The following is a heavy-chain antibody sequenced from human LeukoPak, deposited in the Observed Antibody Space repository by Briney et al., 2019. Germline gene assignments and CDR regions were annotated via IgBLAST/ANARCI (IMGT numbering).Heavy chain of an antibody. CDR2: IYYSGST. Sequence: SETLSLTCTVSGGSISSYYWSWIRQPPGKGLEWIGYIYYSGSTNYNPSLKSRVTISVDTSKNQFSLKLSSVTAADTAVYYCARGFISGAFDIWGQGTMVTVSS. D-gene: IGHD5-12*01. J-gene: IGHJ3*02. CDR3: ARGFISGAFDI. V-gene: IGHV4-59*12. CDR1: GGSISSYY.